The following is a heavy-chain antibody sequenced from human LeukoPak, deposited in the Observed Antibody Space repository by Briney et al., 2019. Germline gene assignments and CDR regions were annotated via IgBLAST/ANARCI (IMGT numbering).Heavy chain of an antibody. V-gene: IGHV4-59*08. CDR2: LSYSGST. J-gene: IGHJ1*01. Sequence: SETPSLTCTVSGGSIRSYYWSWIRQPPGKGLEWIGYLSYSGSTNYNPSLKSRVTLSLDTSKNQFSLKLSSVTAADTAVYYCARHSGGYSYDIWGQGTLVTVSS. CDR3: ARHSGGYSYDI. CDR1: GGSIRSYY. D-gene: IGHD5-18*01.